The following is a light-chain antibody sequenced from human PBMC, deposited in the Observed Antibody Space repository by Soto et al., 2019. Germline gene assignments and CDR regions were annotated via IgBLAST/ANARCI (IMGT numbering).Light chain of an antibody. CDR1: QSISSW. Sequence: DIQMTQSPSTLSASVGDRVTITCRASQSISSWLAWYQQKPGKAPKLLIYDASSLESGVPSRFSGSGSVTEFTLTISRLQPDDFATYYCQQYSNFLTFGQGTKVEIK. CDR2: DAS. V-gene: IGKV1-5*01. CDR3: QQYSNFLT. J-gene: IGKJ1*01.